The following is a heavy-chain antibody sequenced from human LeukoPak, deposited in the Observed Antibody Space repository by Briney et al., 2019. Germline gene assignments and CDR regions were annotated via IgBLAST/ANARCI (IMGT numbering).Heavy chain of an antibody. CDR2: INHSGST. CDR1: GGSLSGYY. V-gene: IGHV4-34*01. J-gene: IGHJ3*02. D-gene: IGHD2-2*01. Sequence: SETLSLTCAVYGGSLSGYYWSWIRQPPGKGLEWIGEINHSGSTNYNPSLKSRATISVDTSKNQFSLKLSSVTAADTAVYYCARGRRAYCSSTSCYFYAFDIWGQGTMVTVSS. CDR3: ARGRRAYCSSTSCYFYAFDI.